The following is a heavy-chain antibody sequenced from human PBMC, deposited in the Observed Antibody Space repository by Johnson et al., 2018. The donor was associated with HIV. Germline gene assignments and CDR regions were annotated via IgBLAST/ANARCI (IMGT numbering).Heavy chain of an antibody. V-gene: IGHV3-7*02. D-gene: IGHD3-22*01. CDR3: AKASNYYDSSRHAFDI. Sequence: VQLVESGGGVVQPGGSLRLSCAASGFTVSSNYMSWVRQAPGKGLEWVANIKQDGSEKYYVDSVKGRFTISRDNAKNSLYLQMNSLRAEDTAVYYCAKASNYYDSSRHAFDIWGQGTMVTVSS. J-gene: IGHJ3*02. CDR1: GFTVSSNY. CDR2: IKQDGSEK.